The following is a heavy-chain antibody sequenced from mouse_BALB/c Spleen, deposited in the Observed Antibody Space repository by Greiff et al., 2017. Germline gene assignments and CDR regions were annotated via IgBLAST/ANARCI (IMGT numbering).Heavy chain of an antibody. V-gene: IGHV5-6*02. CDR3: ARQEEGNAMDY. Sequence: DVKLVESGGDLVKPGGSLKLSCAASGFTFSSYGMSWVRQTPDKRLEWVATISSGGSYTYYPDSVKGRFTISRDNAKNTLYLQMSSLKSEDTAMYYCARQEEGNAMDYWGQGTSVTVSS. CDR1: GFTFSSYG. CDR2: ISSGGSYT. J-gene: IGHJ4*01.